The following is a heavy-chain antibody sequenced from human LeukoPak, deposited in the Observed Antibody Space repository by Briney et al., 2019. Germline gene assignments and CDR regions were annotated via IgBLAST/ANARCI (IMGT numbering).Heavy chain of an antibody. CDR1: GGSISSYY. J-gene: IGHJ4*02. CDR3: ASGYYYDSSGYPRGDY. Sequence: ETLSLTCTVTGGSISSYYWSWIRQPPGKGLELVSVIYSGGSTYYADSVKGRFTISRDNSKNTLYLQMNSLRAEDTAVYYCASGYYYDSSGYPRGDYWGQGTLVTVPS. D-gene: IGHD3-22*01. V-gene: IGHV3-66*02. CDR2: IYSGGST.